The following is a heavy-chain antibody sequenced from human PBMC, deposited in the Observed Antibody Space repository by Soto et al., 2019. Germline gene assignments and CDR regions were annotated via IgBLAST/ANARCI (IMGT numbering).Heavy chain of an antibody. J-gene: IGHJ6*03. D-gene: IGHD4-4*01. CDR1: GFPFSNAW. CDR3: TTSVTSPYYYYYYYMDV. Sequence: PGGSLRLSCAASGFPFSNAWMSWVRPAPGKGLEWVGRIKSKTDGGTTDYAAPVKGRFTISRDDSKNTLYLQMNSLKTEDTAVYYCTTSVTSPYYYYYYYMDVWGKGTTVTVSS. CDR2: IKSKTDGGTT. V-gene: IGHV3-15*01.